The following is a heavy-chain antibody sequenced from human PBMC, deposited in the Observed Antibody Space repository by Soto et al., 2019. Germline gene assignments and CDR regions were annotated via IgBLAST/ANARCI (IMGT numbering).Heavy chain of an antibody. CDR2: IYYSGSP. CDR1: GGSIRSSRYY. D-gene: IGHD6-19*01. Sequence: QLQLQESGPGLVKPSETLSLTCTVSGGSIRSSRYYWGWIRQPPGKGLEWIGSIYYSGSPYYNPSLKSRVTISVDTSKNQFSLKLSSVTAADTAVYYCARRCYSSGWYYFDYWGQGTLVTVSS. CDR3: ARRCYSSGWYYFDY. V-gene: IGHV4-39*01. J-gene: IGHJ4*02.